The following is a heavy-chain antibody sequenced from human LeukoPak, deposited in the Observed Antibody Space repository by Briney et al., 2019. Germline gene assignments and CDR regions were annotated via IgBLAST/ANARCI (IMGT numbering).Heavy chain of an antibody. D-gene: IGHD2-2*01. V-gene: IGHV4-34*01. CDR2: INHSGST. CDR3: ARRPPRDIVVVPAAIGAFDI. Sequence: SETLSLTCAVYGGSLSGYYWSWIRQPPGKGLEWIGEINHSGSTNYNPSLKSRVTISVDTSKNQFSLKLSSVTAADTAVYYCARRPPRDIVVVPAAIGAFDIWGQGTMVTVSS. J-gene: IGHJ3*02. CDR1: GGSLSGYY.